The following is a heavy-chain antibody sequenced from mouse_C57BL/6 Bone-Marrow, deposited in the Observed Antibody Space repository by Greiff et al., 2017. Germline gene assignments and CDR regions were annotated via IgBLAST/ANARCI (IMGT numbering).Heavy chain of an antibody. CDR1: GYSITSDY. D-gene: IGHD4-1*01. V-gene: IGHV3-8*01. J-gene: IGHJ2*01. CDR2: ISYSGST. Sequence: EVKLQESGPGLAKPSQTLSLTCSVTGYSITSDYWNWIRKFPGNKLEYMGYISYSGSTYYNTSHKSRISITRDTTKNQYDLQLHSVTTEDTATYYCARNWDGGDYFDYGGQGTTLTVSS. CDR3: ARNWDGGDYFDY.